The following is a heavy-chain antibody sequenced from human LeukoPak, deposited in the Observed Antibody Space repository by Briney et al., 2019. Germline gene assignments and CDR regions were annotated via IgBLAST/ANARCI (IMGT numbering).Heavy chain of an antibody. CDR1: GFTLSDYY. D-gene: IGHD1-14*01. J-gene: IGHJ6*02. V-gene: IGHV3-11*01. CDR3: ARGDRDYYGMDV. CDR2: ISSSGSTK. Sequence: GGSLRLSCAASGFTLSDYYMSWIRQAPGKGLEWVSYISSSGSTKYYADSVKGRFTISRDNAKNSLHLQMNSLRAEDTAVYYCARGDRDYYGMDVWGQGTTVTVSS.